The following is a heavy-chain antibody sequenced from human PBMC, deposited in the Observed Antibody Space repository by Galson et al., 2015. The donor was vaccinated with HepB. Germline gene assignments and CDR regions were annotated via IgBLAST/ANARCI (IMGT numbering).Heavy chain of an antibody. CDR1: GFTFNNYA. CDR3: AKGLRPAVPSTRVFDI. J-gene: IGHJ3*02. V-gene: IGHV3-23*01. CDR2: IDSGGGNS. Sequence: SLRLSCAASGFTFNNYAMSWVRQAPGKGLEWVSTIDSGGGNSFYGDSVKGRFRISRDNSMNTLYLQLNSLRAEDTALYYCAKGLRPAVPSTRVFDIWGQGTMVTV. D-gene: IGHD2-2*01.